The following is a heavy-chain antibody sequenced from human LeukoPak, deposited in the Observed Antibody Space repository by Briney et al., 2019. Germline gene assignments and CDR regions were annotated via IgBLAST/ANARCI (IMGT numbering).Heavy chain of an antibody. CDR2: ISSSSSYI. D-gene: IGHD6-6*01. V-gene: IGHV3-21*01. CDR1: GFTFSSYS. Sequence: GGSLRLSCAASGFTFSSYSMNWVRQAPGKGLEWVSSISSSSSYIYYADSVKGRFTISRDNAKNSLYLQMNSLRAEDTAVYYCGRGEYSSSSDNYYYMDVWGKGTTVTVSS. J-gene: IGHJ6*03. CDR3: GRGEYSSSSDNYYYMDV.